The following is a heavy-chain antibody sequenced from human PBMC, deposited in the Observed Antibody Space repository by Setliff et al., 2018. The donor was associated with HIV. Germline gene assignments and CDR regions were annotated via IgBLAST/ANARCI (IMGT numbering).Heavy chain of an antibody. V-gene: IGHV1-2*02. Sequence: ASVMVSCKASGHIFTDYYIHWVRQAPGEGLEWMGWITNNNGGTNYAQKFQGRVTMTRDTSISADYMEPSGLKSDDSAVYYCARSPYGSGWGPSSVAYMDVWGKGTAVTVSS. CDR1: GHIFTDYY. J-gene: IGHJ6*03. D-gene: IGHD3-22*01. CDR3: ARSPYGSGWGPSSVAYMDV. CDR2: ITNNNGGT.